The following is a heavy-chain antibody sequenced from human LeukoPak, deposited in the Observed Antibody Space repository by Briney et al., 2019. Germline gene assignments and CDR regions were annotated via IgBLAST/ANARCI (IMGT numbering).Heavy chain of an antibody. V-gene: IGHV4-4*07. Sequence: SETLSLTCTVSGGSISSYYWSWIRQPAGKGLEWIGRIYTSGSTNYNPSLKSRVTMSVDTSKNQFSLKLSSVTAADTAVYYCARAVSSGYCSSTSCPNWFDPWGQGTLVTVSS. J-gene: IGHJ5*02. CDR3: ARAVSSGYCSSTSCPNWFDP. D-gene: IGHD2-2*01. CDR1: GGSISSYY. CDR2: IYTSGST.